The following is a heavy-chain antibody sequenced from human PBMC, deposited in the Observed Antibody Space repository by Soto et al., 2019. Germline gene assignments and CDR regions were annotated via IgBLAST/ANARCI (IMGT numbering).Heavy chain of an antibody. CDR1: GFSFSSYG. CDR3: AKSPGSGSYYLYFGY. V-gene: IGHV3-30*18. CDR2: ISYDGSNK. J-gene: IGHJ4*02. D-gene: IGHD1-26*01. Sequence: GGCMRLACAASGFSFSSYGMHWVRQAPGKGLEWVAVISYDGSNKYYADSVKGRFTISRDNSKNTLYLQMNSLRAEDTAVYYCAKSPGSGSYYLYFGYWGQGTLVTVSS.